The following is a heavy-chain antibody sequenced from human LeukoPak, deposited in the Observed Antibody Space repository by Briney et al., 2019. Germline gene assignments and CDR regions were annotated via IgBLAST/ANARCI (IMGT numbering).Heavy chain of an antibody. V-gene: IGHV4-39*01. CDR2: ISSSGNT. J-gene: IGHJ4*02. CDR3: ARHSRGSTIFWDY. Sequence: SGTLSLTCTVSGGSISTGSYYWGWVRQPPGKGLEWIGSISSSGNTYSSVSLKSRGTITVDTSKNQFSLRLSSVTAADTAVYFCARHSRGSTIFWDYWGQGTLVTVSS. D-gene: IGHD3-9*01. CDR1: GGSISTGSYY.